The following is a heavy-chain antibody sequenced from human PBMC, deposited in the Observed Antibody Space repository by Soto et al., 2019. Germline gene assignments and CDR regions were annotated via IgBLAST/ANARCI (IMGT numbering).Heavy chain of an antibody. CDR1: GGSVSSGSYY. CDR2: IYYSGST. D-gene: IGHD1-26*01. V-gene: IGHV4-61*01. Sequence: QVQLQESGPGLVKPSETLSLTCTVSGGSVSSGSYYWSWIRPPPGKGLEWIGYIYYSGSTNYNPHLKSRVPISVDTSKNQFSLKLSSVTAADTAVYYCARDLGGSYFGSDRYYYGMDVWGQGTTVTVSS. J-gene: IGHJ6*02. CDR3: ARDLGGSYFGSDRYYYGMDV.